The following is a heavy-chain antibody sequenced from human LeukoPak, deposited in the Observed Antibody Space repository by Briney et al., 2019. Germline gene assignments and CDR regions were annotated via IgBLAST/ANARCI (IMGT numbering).Heavy chain of an antibody. D-gene: IGHD3-10*01. CDR1: GFTFNDYY. Sequence: SGGSLRLSCGASGFTFNDYYMTWIRQAPGKGLEWVSYISTHGSIIYYADSVKGRFTISRDNAKNSLYLQMNTLRAEDTAVYYCARVGLNDYGSGTYADYWGQGTLVTVSS. J-gene: IGHJ4*02. CDR2: ISTHGSII. V-gene: IGHV3-11*04. CDR3: ARVGLNDYGSGTYADY.